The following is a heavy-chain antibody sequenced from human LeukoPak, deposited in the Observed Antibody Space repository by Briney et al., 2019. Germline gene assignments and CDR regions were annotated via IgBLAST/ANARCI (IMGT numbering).Heavy chain of an antibody. J-gene: IGHJ4*02. CDR1: GGSFSGYY. CDR3: ARGSSSSSGRFYYFDY. Sequence: SETLSLTCAVYGGSFSGYYWSWIRQPPGKGLEWIGEINHSGSTKYNPSLKSRVTISVDTSKNQFSLKLSSVTAADTAVYYCARGSSSSSGRFYYFDYWGQGTLVTVSS. CDR2: INHSGST. V-gene: IGHV4-34*01. D-gene: IGHD6-6*01.